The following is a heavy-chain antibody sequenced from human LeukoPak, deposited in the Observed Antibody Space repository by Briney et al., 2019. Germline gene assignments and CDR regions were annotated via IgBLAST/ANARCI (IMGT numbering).Heavy chain of an antibody. CDR2: ISGSGGNT. V-gene: IGHV3-23*01. J-gene: IGHJ4*02. Sequence: PGGSLRLSCAASGFIFSSYAMSWARQAPGKGLEWVSDISGSGGNTYYADSVKGRFTVSRDNSKNTLYLQMNSLRAEDMALYYCAKGQYNWNDRYFDYWGQGTLVTVSS. CDR1: GFIFSSYA. CDR3: AKGQYNWNDRYFDY. D-gene: IGHD1-1*01.